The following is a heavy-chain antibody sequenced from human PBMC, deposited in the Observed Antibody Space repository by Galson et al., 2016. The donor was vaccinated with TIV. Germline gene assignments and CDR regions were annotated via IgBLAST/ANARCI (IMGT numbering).Heavy chain of an antibody. CDR3: ARGFGVLTGNYLPKDFDY. CDR1: GYKFIGYH. CDR2: IKPNRGDT. D-gene: IGHD3-9*01. J-gene: IGHJ4*02. V-gene: IGHV1-2*02. Sequence: SVKVSCKASGYKFIGYHVHWVRQAPGQGLEWMRWIKPNRGDTNVAQKFRGRVTMTRDTSITTAYLELSGLRSADTAVYYCARGFGVLTGNYLPKDFDYWGQGTLVTVSS.